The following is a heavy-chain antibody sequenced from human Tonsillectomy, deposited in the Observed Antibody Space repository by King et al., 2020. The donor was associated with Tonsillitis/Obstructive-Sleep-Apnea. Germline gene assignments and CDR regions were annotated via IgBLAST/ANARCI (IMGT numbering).Heavy chain of an antibody. CDR2: IPYDGSNR. CDR3: ARDFGSQRADRRYMDV. V-gene: IGHV3-30*04. Sequence: VQLVESGGGVVQPERSLRLSCAASGFILSNYAMDWVRQAPGKGLEWVAVIPYDGSNRYYADSVKGRFTISRDNSKNTLYLQMNSLRAEDTAVYYCARDFGSQRADRRYMDVWGKGTTVTVSS. J-gene: IGHJ6*03. CDR1: GFILSNYA. D-gene: IGHD1-14*01.